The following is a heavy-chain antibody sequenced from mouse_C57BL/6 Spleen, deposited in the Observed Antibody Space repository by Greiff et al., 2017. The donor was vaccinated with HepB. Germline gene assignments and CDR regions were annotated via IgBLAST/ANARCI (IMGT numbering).Heavy chain of an antibody. CDR2: ISSGSSTI. Sequence: EVQGVESGGGLVKPGGSLKLSCAASGFTFSDYGMHWVRQAPEKGLEWVAYISSGSSTIYYADTVKGRFTISRDNAKNTLFLQMTSLRSEDTAMYYCARPGYYGSSFYYYAMDYWGQGTSVTVSS. D-gene: IGHD1-1*01. J-gene: IGHJ4*01. CDR3: ARPGYYGSSFYYYAMDY. V-gene: IGHV5-17*01. CDR1: GFTFSDYG.